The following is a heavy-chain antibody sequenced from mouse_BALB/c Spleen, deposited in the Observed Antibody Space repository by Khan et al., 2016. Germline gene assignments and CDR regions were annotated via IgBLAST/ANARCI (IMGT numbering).Heavy chain of an antibody. D-gene: IGHD2-4*01. J-gene: IGHJ3*01. CDR2: INTNTGEP. Sequence: QSQLVQSGPELKKPGETVKISCKASGYTFTNYGMNWVKQAPGKGLKWMGWINTNTGEPTYAEEFKGRFAFSLETSASTAYLQINNLKNEDTATYFCASYDYDMGFAYWGQGTLVTVSA. CDR3: ASYDYDMGFAY. CDR1: GYTFTNYG. V-gene: IGHV9-3*02.